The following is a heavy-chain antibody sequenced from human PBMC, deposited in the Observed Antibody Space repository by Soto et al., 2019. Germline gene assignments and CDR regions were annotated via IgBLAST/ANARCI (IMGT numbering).Heavy chain of an antibody. D-gene: IGHD5-12*01. CDR2: ITWNSGSV. J-gene: IGHJ4*02. Sequence: EVQLVESGGGLVQPGRSLRLSCAASGFTFDDYAMHRVRQAPGKGLEWVSGITWNSGSVGYADSVKGRFTISRDNAKNSLYLQMNSLRSEDTALYYCTKAALERATNQEFDYWGQGTMVTVSS. CDR3: TKAALERATNQEFDY. CDR1: GFTFDDYA. V-gene: IGHV3-9*01.